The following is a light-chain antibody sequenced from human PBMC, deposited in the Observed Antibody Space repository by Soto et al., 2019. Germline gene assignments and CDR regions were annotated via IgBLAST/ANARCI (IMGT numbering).Light chain of an antibody. CDR3: QQYGSSPRLT. V-gene: IGKV3-20*01. Sequence: EIVLTQSPGTLSSSPGERATLSCRASQSVSSSYLAWYQQKLGQPPRLLIYGASSRATGVPDRFSGSGSGTDFTLTISRLEPEDFAVYYCQQYGSSPRLTFGGGTKVEIK. CDR1: QSVSSSY. J-gene: IGKJ4*01. CDR2: GAS.